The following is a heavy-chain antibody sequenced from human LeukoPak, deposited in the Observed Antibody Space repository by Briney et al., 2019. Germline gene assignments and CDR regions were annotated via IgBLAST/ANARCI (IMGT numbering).Heavy chain of an antibody. D-gene: IGHD3-3*01. CDR2: IKQDGSEK. Sequence: GGSLRLSCAASGFTFSSYWMSWVRQAPGKGLEWVANIKQDGSEKYYVDSVKGRLTISRDNAKNSLYLQMNSLRAEDTAVYYCARESRKYYAKYYDFWSGYYRDYYYYGMDVWGQGTTVTVSS. V-gene: IGHV3-7*03. CDR3: ARESRKYYAKYYDFWSGYYRDYYYYGMDV. CDR1: GFTFSSYW. J-gene: IGHJ6*02.